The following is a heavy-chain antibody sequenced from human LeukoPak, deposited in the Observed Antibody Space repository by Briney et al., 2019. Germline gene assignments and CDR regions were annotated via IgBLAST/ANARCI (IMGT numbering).Heavy chain of an antibody. J-gene: IGHJ4*02. CDR1: GYTFTSYY. V-gene: IGHV1-46*01. CDR3: ATFYDSSGYSNFDY. CDR2: INPSGGST. D-gene: IGHD3-22*01. Sequence: GASVKVSCKASGYTFTSYYMHWVRQAPGQGLEWMGIINPSGGSTSYAQKFQGRVTITRDTSPSPVYMELSSLRSEDTAVYYCATFYDSSGYSNFDYWGQGTLVTVSA.